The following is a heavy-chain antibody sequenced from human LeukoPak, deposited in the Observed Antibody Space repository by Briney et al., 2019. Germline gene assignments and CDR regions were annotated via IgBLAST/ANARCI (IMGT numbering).Heavy chain of an antibody. Sequence: GGSLRLSCAASGFTFSNSGMSWVRQAPGKGLEWVSSISSSSSYIYYADSVKGRFTISRDNAKNSLYLQMNSLRAEDTAVYYCARSIAAAGTLIQHWGQGTLVTVSS. J-gene: IGHJ1*01. CDR2: ISSSSSYI. CDR1: GFTFSNSG. CDR3: ARSIAAAGTLIQH. D-gene: IGHD6-13*01. V-gene: IGHV3-21*01.